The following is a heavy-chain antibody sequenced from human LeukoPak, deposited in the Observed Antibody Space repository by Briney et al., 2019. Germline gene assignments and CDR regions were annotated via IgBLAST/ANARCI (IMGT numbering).Heavy chain of an antibody. CDR1: GFTFSSYA. CDR3: AKNSRYSSSWYGANFDY. CDR2: ISGSGGDT. J-gene: IGHJ4*02. Sequence: GGSLRLSCAASGFTFSSYAMSWVRQAPGKGLEWVSIISGSGGDTYYADSVKGRFTISRDNSKNTLYLQMNSLRAEDTAVYYCAKNSRYSSSWYGANFDYWGQGTLVTVSS. D-gene: IGHD6-13*01. V-gene: IGHV3-23*01.